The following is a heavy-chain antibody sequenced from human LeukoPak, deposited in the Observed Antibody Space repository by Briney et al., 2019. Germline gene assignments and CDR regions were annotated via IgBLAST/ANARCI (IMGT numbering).Heavy chain of an antibody. CDR3: ATGSGSYSY. D-gene: IGHD3-10*01. Sequence: GGSLRLSCAASGFTFSDYYMSWIRQAPGKGLECVSYISSSGNTTYHADSVKGRFTIFRDYAKNSLYLQMSSLRAEDTAVYYCATGSGSYSYWGQGTLVTVSS. V-gene: IGHV3-11*04. CDR1: GFTFSDYY. J-gene: IGHJ4*02. CDR2: ISSSGNTT.